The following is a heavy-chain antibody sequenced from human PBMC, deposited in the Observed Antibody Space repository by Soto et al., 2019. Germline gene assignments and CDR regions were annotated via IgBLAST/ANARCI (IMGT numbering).Heavy chain of an antibody. CDR1: GGSISSGGYY. CDR2: IYYSGST. D-gene: IGHD4-17*01. Sequence: QVQLQESAPGLVKPSQTLSLTCTVSGGSISSGGYYWSWIRQHPGKGREWIGYIYYSGSTYYNPSLKSRVTISVDTSKNQFSLKLSSVTAADTAVYYCARAISDYGVRYWYFDLWGRGTLVTVSS. J-gene: IGHJ2*01. V-gene: IGHV4-31*03. CDR3: ARAISDYGVRYWYFDL.